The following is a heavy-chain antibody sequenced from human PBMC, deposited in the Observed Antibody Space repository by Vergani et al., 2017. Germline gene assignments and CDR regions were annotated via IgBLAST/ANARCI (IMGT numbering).Heavy chain of an antibody. Sequence: QVQLVPSGAAVKKPGASVKVSCKASGYTFTGYYMHWVRPAPSQGLEWMGWINPNSGGTNYDQKFQGRVTMTRDTSISTAYMELSRLRSDDTAVYYCARELYGDSTVPFDYWGQGTLVTVSS. J-gene: IGHJ4*02. D-gene: IGHD4-17*01. CDR2: INPNSGGT. CDR1: GYTFTGYY. V-gene: IGHV1-2*02. CDR3: ARELYGDSTVPFDY.